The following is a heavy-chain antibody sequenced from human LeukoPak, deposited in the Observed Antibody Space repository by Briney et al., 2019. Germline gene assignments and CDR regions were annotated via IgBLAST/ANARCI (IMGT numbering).Heavy chain of an antibody. J-gene: IGHJ4*02. CDR3: ASRAWFGELYIDY. CDR1: GFAFSSYW. Sequence: GGSLRLSCAASGFAFSSYWMHWVRQAPGKGLVWVSRINSDGSSTSYADSVKGRFTISRDNAKNTLYLQMNSLRAEDTAVYYCASRAWFGELYIDYWGQGTLVTVSS. V-gene: IGHV3-74*01. D-gene: IGHD3-10*01. CDR2: INSDGSST.